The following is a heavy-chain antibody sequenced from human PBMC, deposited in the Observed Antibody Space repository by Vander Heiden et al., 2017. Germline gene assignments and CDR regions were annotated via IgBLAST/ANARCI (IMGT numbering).Heavy chain of an antibody. V-gene: IGHV1-8*01. D-gene: IGHD3-3*01. CDR3: ARGRMDFTSLGVDSKPFDY. CDR2: MNPNSGNT. Sequence: QVQLVQSGAEVKKPGASVKVSCKASGYTFTSYDINWVRQATGQGLEWMGWMNPNSGNTGYAQKFQGRVTMTRNTSISTAYMERSSLRSEDTAVYYCARGRMDFTSLGVDSKPFDYWGQGTLVTVSS. J-gene: IGHJ4*02. CDR1: GYTFTSYD.